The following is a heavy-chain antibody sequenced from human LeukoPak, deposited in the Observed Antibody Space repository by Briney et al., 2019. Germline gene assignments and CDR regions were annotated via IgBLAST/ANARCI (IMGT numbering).Heavy chain of an antibody. D-gene: IGHD2-2*01. CDR1: GFTFSSYS. V-gene: IGHV3-48*01. CDR3: ARDLQSIVVVPAAIEY. CDR2: ISSSSSTI. Sequence: PGGSLRLSCAASGFTFSSYSMNWVRQAPGKGLEWVSYISSSSSTIYYADSVKGRFTISRDNAKNSLYLQMNSLRAEDTAVYYCARDLQSIVVVPAAIEYWGQGTLVTVSS. J-gene: IGHJ4*02.